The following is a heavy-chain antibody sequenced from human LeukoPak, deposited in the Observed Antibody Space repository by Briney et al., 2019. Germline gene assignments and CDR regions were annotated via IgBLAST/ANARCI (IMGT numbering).Heavy chain of an antibody. J-gene: IGHJ6*03. CDR1: GFTLSSNY. V-gene: IGHV3-53*01. CDR3: AREQGGYSYGYYMDV. D-gene: IGHD5-18*01. CDR2: IYSGGST. Sequence: GGSLRLSCAASGFTLSSNYMSRVRQAPGKGLEWVSVIYSGGSTYYADSVKGRFTISRDNSKNTLYLQMNSLRAEDTAVYYCAREQGGYSYGYYMDVWGKGTTVTVSS.